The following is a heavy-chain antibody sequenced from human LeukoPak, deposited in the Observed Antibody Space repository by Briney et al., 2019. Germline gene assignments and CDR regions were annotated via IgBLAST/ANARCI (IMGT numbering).Heavy chain of an antibody. J-gene: IGHJ4*02. CDR1: GFTFSNYA. CDR3: AKAIIVVVPAAGDY. D-gene: IGHD2-2*01. V-gene: IGHV3-23*03. Sequence: GGSLRLSCAASGFTFSNYAMSWVRQAPGKGLEWVSVIYSDDSTYYADSVKGRFTISRDNSKNTLYLQMNSLRAEDTAVYYCAKAIIVVVPAAGDYWGQGTLVTVSS. CDR2: IYSDDST.